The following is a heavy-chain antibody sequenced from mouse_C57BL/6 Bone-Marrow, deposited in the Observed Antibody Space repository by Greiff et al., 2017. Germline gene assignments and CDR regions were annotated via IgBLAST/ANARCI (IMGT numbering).Heavy chain of an antibody. CDR2: IWGDGST. Sequence: QVQLKESGPGLVAPSQSLSITCTVSGFSLTGNSINWVRQPPGKGLEWLGMIWGDGSTDYNSPLKSRLSISKDNSKSQVFLKMISLQTDDTASYYCARERGDYYGGSPYFYAMDYWGQGTSGTVSS. J-gene: IGHJ4*01. CDR1: GFSLTGNS. D-gene: IGHD1-1*01. CDR3: ARERGDYYGGSPYFYAMDY. V-gene: IGHV2-6-7*01.